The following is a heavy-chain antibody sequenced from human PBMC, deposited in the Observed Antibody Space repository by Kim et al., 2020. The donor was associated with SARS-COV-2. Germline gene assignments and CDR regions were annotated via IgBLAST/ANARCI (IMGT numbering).Heavy chain of an antibody. Sequence: SETLSLTCAVYGRSFSDYYWSWIRQPPGKGLEWIGEINHSGSTNYNPSLKSRVTIPLDTSKNQFSLMLSSVTAADTALYYCAREDRYFDLWGRGTLVTVS. V-gene: IGHV4-34*01. CDR2: INHSGST. J-gene: IGHJ2*01. CDR3: AREDRYFDL. CDR1: GRSFSDYY.